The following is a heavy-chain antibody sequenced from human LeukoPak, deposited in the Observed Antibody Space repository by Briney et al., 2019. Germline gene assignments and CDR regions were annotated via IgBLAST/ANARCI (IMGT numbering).Heavy chain of an antibody. CDR3: ARDRQKWEGVVVVAATPSYGMDV. J-gene: IGHJ6*02. Sequence: QTGGSLRLSCAASGFTFSSYWMSWVRQAPGKGLEWVANVKQDGSEKYYVDSVKGRYTISRDNSKNTLYLQMNSLRAEDTAVYYCARDRQKWEGVVVVAATPSYGMDVWGQGTTVTVSS. CDR1: GFTFSSYW. V-gene: IGHV3-7*01. CDR2: VKQDGSEK. D-gene: IGHD2-15*01.